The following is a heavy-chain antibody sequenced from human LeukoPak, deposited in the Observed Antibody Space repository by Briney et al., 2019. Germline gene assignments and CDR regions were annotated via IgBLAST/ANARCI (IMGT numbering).Heavy chain of an antibody. CDR3: ARHSGGAYCGGDCYSNWFDP. Sequence: SETLSLTCTVSGGSISNYNWGWIRQTPGKGLEWIGSIDNSGTTYFNPSLKSRVTISVDTSKDQFSLKLSSVTAADTAVYYCARHSGGAYCGGDCYSNWFDPWGQGTLVTVSS. D-gene: IGHD2-21*02. CDR1: GGSISNYN. CDR2: IDNSGTT. J-gene: IGHJ5*02. V-gene: IGHV4-39*01.